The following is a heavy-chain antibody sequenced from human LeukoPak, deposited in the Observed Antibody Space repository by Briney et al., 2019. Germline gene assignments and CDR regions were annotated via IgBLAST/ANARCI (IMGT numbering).Heavy chain of an antibody. V-gene: IGHV3-30*02. CDR2: IRYDGSNK. CDR1: GFTFSSYG. Sequence: GGSLRLSCAASGFTFSSYGMHWVRQAPGKGLEWVAFIRYDGSNKYYADSVKGRFTISRDNSKNTLYLQMNSLRAEDTAVYYCAREVAGSPYHDAFDIWGQGTMVTVSS. CDR3: AREVAGSPYHDAFDI. D-gene: IGHD2-15*01. J-gene: IGHJ3*02.